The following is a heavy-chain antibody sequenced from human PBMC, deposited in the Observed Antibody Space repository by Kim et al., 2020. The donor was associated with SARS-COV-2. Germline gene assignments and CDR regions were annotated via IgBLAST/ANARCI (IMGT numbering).Heavy chain of an antibody. J-gene: IGHJ5*02. CDR2: ISAYNGNT. V-gene: IGHV1-18*04. CDR1: GYTFTSYG. Sequence: ASVKVSCKASGYTFTSYGISWVRQAPGQGLEWMGWISAYNGNTNYAQKLQGRVTMTTDTSTSTAYMELRSLRSDDTAVYYCARDRGCSSTSCYHNWFDPWGQGTLVTVSS. CDR3: ARDRGCSSTSCYHNWFDP. D-gene: IGHD2-2*01.